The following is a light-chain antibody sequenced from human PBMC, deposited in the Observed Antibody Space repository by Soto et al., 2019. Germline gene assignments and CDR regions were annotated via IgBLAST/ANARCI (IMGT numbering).Light chain of an antibody. CDR3: SSYTVSGTVL. V-gene: IGLV2-14*01. CDR1: SSDVGGYNY. Sequence: QSALTQPASVSGSPGQSITISCTGTSSDVGGYNYVSWYQQYPGKAPKLMIYDVSNRPSGVSNRFSGSKSGNTASLTISGLQAEDEGDYYCSSYTVSGTVLFGGGTKVTVL. J-gene: IGLJ2*01. CDR2: DVS.